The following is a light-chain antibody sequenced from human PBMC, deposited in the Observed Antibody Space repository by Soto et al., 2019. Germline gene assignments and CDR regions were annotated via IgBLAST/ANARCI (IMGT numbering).Light chain of an antibody. V-gene: IGKV1-33*01. Sequence: DIQMTQSPSSLSASVGDRVTITCQASQDITTFLNWYQQKPGKAPKLLIYGASSLETGVPSRFSGSGSGTDFTFIITSLQPEEIATYYCQHYDTFPYTFGQGTKLEIK. CDR1: QDITTF. J-gene: IGKJ2*01. CDR3: QHYDTFPYT. CDR2: GAS.